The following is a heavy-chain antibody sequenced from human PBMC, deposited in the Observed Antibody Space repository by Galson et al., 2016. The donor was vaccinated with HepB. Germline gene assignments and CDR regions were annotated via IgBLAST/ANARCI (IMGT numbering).Heavy chain of an antibody. CDR2: ISYSGGST. Sequence: SLRLSCAASGFTFSSYAISWVRQAPGKGLEWVSGISYSGGSTYYADSVKGRFTISRDNSKNTLGLQMNSLRAEDTAVYYCAKTVWWLGGYFDYWGQGTLVTVS. CDR3: AKTVWWLGGYFDY. V-gene: IGHV3-23*01. J-gene: IGHJ4*02. CDR1: GFTFSSYA. D-gene: IGHD2-21*01.